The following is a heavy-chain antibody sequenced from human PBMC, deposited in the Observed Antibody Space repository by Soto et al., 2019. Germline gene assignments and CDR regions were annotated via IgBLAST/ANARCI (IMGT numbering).Heavy chain of an antibody. CDR2: IGGDGGST. J-gene: IGHJ6*02. Sequence: GGSLRLSCAASGFTFSNYAMSWVRQAPGKVLEWVSVIGGDGGSTYYADSVRGRFAVSRDNSKNSLYLQMDSLRAEDTALYYCARGDREDIAVVVGVRPGEYGVDVWGQGTTVTVSS. CDR1: GFTFSNYA. D-gene: IGHD2-15*01. CDR3: ARGDREDIAVVVGVRPGEYGVDV. V-gene: IGHV3-23*01.